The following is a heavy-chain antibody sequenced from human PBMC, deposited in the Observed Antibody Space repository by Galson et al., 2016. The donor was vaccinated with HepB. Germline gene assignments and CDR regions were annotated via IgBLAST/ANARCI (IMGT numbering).Heavy chain of an antibody. CDR1: GYRFTAYY. J-gene: IGHJ5*02. CDR3: ARAEDGHWFDP. Sequence: SVKVSCKASGYRFTAYYIHWVRQAPGQGLEWMGRINPHSDDTHYAQRFQGRVTVTRDTSISTVYMELRRLTYDDTAIYYCARAEDGHWFDPWGQGTLVTVSS. CDR2: INPHSDDT. V-gene: IGHV1-2*06. D-gene: IGHD5-24*01.